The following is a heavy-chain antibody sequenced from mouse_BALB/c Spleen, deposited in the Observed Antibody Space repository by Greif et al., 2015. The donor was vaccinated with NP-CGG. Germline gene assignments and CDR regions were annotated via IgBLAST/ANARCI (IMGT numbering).Heavy chain of an antibody. CDR3: GRSALYDYDGYAMDY. CDR2: INPYNGDT. J-gene: IGHJ4*01. D-gene: IGHD2-4*01. CDR1: GYSFTGYF. Sequence: VHVKQSGPELVKPGASVKISCKASGYSFTGYFMNWVKQSHGKSLEWIGRINPYNGDTFYNQKFKGKATLTVDKSSSTAHMELLSLTSEDSAVYYCGRSALYDYDGYAMDYWGQGTSVTVSS. V-gene: IGHV1-37*01.